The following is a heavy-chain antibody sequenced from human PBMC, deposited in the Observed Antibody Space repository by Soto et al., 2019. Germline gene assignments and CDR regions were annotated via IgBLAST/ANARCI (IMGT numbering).Heavy chain of an antibody. J-gene: IGHJ3*02. D-gene: IGHD6-19*01. V-gene: IGHV4-61*01. Sequence: SETLSLTCTVSGGSVSSGSYYWSWIRQPPGKGLEWIGYIYYSGSTNYNPSLKSRVTISVDTSKNQFSLKLSSVTAAATAVYYWARYSGIIAVADPPNAFDIWGQGTKVTVSS. CDR1: GGSVSSGSYY. CDR3: ARYSGIIAVADPPNAFDI. CDR2: IYYSGST.